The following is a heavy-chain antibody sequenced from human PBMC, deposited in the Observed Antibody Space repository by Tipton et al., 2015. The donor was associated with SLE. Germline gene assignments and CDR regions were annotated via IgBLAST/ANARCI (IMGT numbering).Heavy chain of an antibody. CDR3: ARGDIASVTTGGYFDY. J-gene: IGHJ4*02. CDR1: NGSISSYY. V-gene: IGHV4-59*12. CDR2: IYHTESS. D-gene: IGHD4-17*01. Sequence: TLSLTCTVSNGSISSYYWSWIRQPPGKGLEWIGDIYHTESSYYNPSLKSRVVISIDRSNNEFSLRLSSVTAADTAVYYCARGDIASVTTGGYFDYWGQGALVTVSS.